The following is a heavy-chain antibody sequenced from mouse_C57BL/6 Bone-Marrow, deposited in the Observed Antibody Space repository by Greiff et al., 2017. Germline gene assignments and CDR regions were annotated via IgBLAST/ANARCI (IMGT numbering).Heavy chain of an antibody. CDR3: ARCRYYGSSYAWFAY. CDR2: IFPGSGST. D-gene: IGHD1-1*01. CDR1: GYTFTDYY. V-gene: IGHV1-75*01. J-gene: IGHJ3*01. Sequence: QVQLKESGPELVKPGASVKISCKASGYTFTDYYINWVKQRPGQGLEWIGWIFPGSGSTYYKEKFKGKATLAVDKSSSTAYMLIRSLTSEDSAVYFCARCRYYGSSYAWFAYWGQGNLVTVSA.